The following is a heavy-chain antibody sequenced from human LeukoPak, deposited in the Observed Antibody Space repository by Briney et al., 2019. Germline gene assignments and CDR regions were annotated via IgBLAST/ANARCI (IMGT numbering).Heavy chain of an antibody. J-gene: IGHJ3*02. Sequence: ASVKVSCKASGYTFTSYYMHWVRQAPGQGLEWMGIINPSGGSTSYAQKFQGRVTMTRDTSTSTAYMELSSLRSEDTAVYYCARAPYYYDSSGYLGAFDIWGQGTMVTVSS. CDR1: GYTFTSYY. V-gene: IGHV1-46*01. CDR2: INPSGGST. CDR3: ARAPYYYDSSGYLGAFDI. D-gene: IGHD3-22*01.